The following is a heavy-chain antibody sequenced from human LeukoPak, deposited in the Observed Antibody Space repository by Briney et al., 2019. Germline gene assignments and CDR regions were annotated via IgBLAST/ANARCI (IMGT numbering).Heavy chain of an antibody. CDR3: ARDLIVGATYDWFDP. CDR2: INHSGST. Sequence: SETLSLTCAVYGGSFSGYYWSWIRQPPGKGLEWIGEINHSGSTNYNPSLKSRVTISVDTSKNQFSLKLSSVTAADTAVYYCARDLIVGATYDWFDPWGRGTLVTVSS. J-gene: IGHJ5*02. CDR1: GGSFSGYY. D-gene: IGHD1-26*01. V-gene: IGHV4-34*01.